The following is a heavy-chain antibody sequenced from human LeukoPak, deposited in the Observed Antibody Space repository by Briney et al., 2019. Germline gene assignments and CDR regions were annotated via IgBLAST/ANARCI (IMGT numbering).Heavy chain of an antibody. CDR3: VNGYCDSRMYFDL. V-gene: IGHV3-74*01. D-gene: IGHD2-2*03. CDR1: GFTFSTYW. CDR2: IKFDGSLA. Sequence: GGSLGLSCGASGFTFSTYWIHWVRQAPGKGLVWVSQIKFDGSLASYADSVKGRFTISRDNAKNTLYLQMNSLGTEDTAVYYCVNGYCDSRMYFDLWGRGTLVAVSS. J-gene: IGHJ2*01.